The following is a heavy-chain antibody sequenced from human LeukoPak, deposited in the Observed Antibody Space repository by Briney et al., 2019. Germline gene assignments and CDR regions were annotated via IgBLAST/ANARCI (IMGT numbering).Heavy chain of an antibody. CDR1: GYTFTSYG. CDR2: ISAYNGNT. J-gene: IGHJ4*02. V-gene: IGHV1-18*01. Sequence: ASVKVSCKASGYTFTSYGISWVRQAPGQGLEWMGWISAYNGNTNYAQKLQGRVTMTTDTSTSTAYMELRSLRSDDTAVYYCARLGLWGLRNFWSPPGPLRDYWGQGTLVTVSS. CDR3: ARLGLWGLRNFWSPPGPLRDY. D-gene: IGHD3-3*01.